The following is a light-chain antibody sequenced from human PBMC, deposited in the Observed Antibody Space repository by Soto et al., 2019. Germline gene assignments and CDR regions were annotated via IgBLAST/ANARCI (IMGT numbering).Light chain of an antibody. CDR3: SAYSDIDTKV. CDR2: EVN. CDR1: SSDVGAYIY. Sequence: QSALTQPASVCGSPGQSITISCGGTSSDVGAYIYVSWYQQFPGKAPKLILYEVNNRPSGVSNRFSGSKSDTTASLTISGLQPEDEADYYCSAYSDIDTKVFGTGTKVTVL. V-gene: IGLV2-14*03. J-gene: IGLJ1*01.